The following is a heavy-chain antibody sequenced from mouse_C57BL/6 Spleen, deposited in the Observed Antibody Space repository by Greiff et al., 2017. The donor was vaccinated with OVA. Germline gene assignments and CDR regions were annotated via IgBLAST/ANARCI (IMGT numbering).Heavy chain of an antibody. CDR2: IDPSDSYT. CDR3: ARGGYYGSPFAY. Sequence: VQLQQPGAELVMPGASVKLSCKASGYTFTGYWMHWVKQRPGQGLEWIGEIDPSDSYTNYNQKFKGKSTLTVDKSSSTAYMQLSSLTSEDSAVYYCARGGYYGSPFAYWGQGTLVTVSA. J-gene: IGHJ3*01. V-gene: IGHV1-69*01. D-gene: IGHD1-1*01. CDR1: GYTFTGYW.